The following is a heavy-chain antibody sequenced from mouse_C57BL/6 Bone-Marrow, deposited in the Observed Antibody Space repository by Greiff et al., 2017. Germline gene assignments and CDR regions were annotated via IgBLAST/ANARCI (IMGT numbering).Heavy chain of an antibody. CDR1: GFTFSSYA. CDR2: ISDGGSYT. Sequence: EVQLVESGGGLVKPGGSLKLSCATSGFTFSSYAMSWVRQTPEKRLEWVATISDGGSYTYYPDNVKGRFTISRDNAKNNLYLQMSHLKSEDTAMYYCARDSNYPWFAYWGQGTLVTVSA. V-gene: IGHV5-4*01. CDR3: ARDSNYPWFAY. J-gene: IGHJ3*01. D-gene: IGHD2-5*01.